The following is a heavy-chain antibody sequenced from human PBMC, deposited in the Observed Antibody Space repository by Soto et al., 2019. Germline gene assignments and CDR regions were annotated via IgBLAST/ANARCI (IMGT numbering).Heavy chain of an antibody. D-gene: IGHD3-9*01. J-gene: IGHJ2*01. CDR3: ARESHDILTGPPWVWYFDL. CDR1: GGSFSGYY. V-gene: IGHV4-34*01. Sequence: QVQLQQWGAGPVRPLETLSLTCGVSGGSFSGYYWAWIRQSPGKGLEWIGEINDRGSINYNPSLKRRVSISVDPSKNHYSLSLRSATAADTAVYYCARESHDILTGPPWVWYFDLWGRGTLVTVSS. CDR2: INDRGSI.